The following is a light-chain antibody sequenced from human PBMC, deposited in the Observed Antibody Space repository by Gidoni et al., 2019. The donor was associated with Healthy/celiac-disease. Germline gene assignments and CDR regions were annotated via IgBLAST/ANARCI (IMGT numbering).Light chain of an antibody. CDR3: VLYMGSGINWV. CDR2: STN. V-gene: IGLV8-61*01. J-gene: IGLJ3*02. Sequence: QTVVTQEPSFPVSPGGTVTLTCGLSSGSVSTSYYPSWYQQTPGQAPRTLIYSTNTRSSGVPDRFSGSILGNKAALTITGAQADDESDYYCVLYMGSGINWVFGGGTKLTVL. CDR1: SGSVSTSYY.